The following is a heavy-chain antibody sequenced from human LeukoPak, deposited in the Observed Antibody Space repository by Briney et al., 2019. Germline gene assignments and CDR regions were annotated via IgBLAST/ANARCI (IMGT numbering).Heavy chain of an antibody. V-gene: IGHV3-23*01. CDR1: GFTFSSYA. Sequence: GGSLRLSCAASGFTFSSYAMNWVRQAPGKGREWVSAISGNGVSTDYADSVKGRFTISRDNAKNTLDLQMNSLRAEDTAVYYCAKTRDSRAYWYFDLWGRGTLVTVSS. CDR3: AKTRDSRAYWYFDL. J-gene: IGHJ2*01. D-gene: IGHD2-15*01. CDR2: ISGNGVST.